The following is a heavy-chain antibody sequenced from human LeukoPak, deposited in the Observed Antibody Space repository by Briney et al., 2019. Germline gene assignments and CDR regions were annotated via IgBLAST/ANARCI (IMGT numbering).Heavy chain of an antibody. V-gene: IGHV3-7*01. J-gene: IGHJ4*02. CDR1: GFSFTTSW. CDR2: IEQDGSEK. D-gene: IGHD5-18*01. Sequence: GGSLRLSCAASGFSFTTSWMSWVRQAQGKGLEWVASIEQDGSEKYYVDSVKGRFTISRDNAKNSLFLQMNSLRAEDTAVYYCAKGHTSLAPGGQGALVTVSS. CDR3: AKGHTSLAP.